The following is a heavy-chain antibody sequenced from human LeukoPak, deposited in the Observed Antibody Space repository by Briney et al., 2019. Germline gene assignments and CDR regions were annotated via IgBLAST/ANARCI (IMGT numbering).Heavy chain of an antibody. CDR2: ISGDGGST. J-gene: IGHJ4*02. CDR1: GFMFHDYA. D-gene: IGHD1-26*01. Sequence: GGSLRLSCAAPGFMFHDYAIHWVRQAPGKGLEWVSLISGDGGSTFYADSVKGRFTISRDNSKNSLYLQMNSLRTEDTALYYCARDNTGSYEYWGQGTLVTVSP. CDR3: ARDNTGSYEY. V-gene: IGHV3-43*02.